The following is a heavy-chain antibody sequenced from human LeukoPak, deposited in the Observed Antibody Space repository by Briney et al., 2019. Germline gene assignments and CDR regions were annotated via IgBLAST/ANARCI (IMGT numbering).Heavy chain of an antibody. CDR3: AKVVGGTGDVFDI. D-gene: IGHD1-26*01. Sequence: GGSLRLSCAASGFTFSSYGMSWVRQAPGKGLEWVSAISGSGGSTYYADSVKGRFTISRDNSKHTLYLQMNSLRTEDTARYYCAKVVGGTGDVFDIWGQGTMVTVSS. CDR1: GFTFSSYG. J-gene: IGHJ3*02. CDR2: ISGSGGST. V-gene: IGHV3-23*01.